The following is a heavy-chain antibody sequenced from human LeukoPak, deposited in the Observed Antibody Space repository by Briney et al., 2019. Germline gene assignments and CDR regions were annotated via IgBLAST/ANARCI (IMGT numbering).Heavy chain of an antibody. J-gene: IGHJ4*02. Sequence: GGSLRLSCAASGFTFSRFEMSGVRPAPGKELAGVSAIGGSGGSAYYAASVKGRFTRSRDNSRNSLSLQMNSLRAEDTALYYSAKTGYSSGWYRIWDYWGQGTLVTVSS. CDR1: GFTFSRFE. CDR2: IGGSGGSA. CDR3: AKTGYSSGWYRIWDY. D-gene: IGHD6-19*01. V-gene: IGHV3-23*01.